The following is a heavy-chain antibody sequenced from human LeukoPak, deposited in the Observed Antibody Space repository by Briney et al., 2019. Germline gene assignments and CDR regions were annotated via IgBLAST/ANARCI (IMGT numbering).Heavy chain of an antibody. CDR1: GGSISSSSYY. J-gene: IGHJ4*02. CDR3: GRLRGELTFDY. D-gene: IGHD1-26*01. V-gene: IGHV4-39*07. Sequence: PSETLPLTCIVSGGSISSSSYYWGWIRQPPGKVLEWIGSIYYSGSTYYNPSLKSRVTISVDTSKNQFSLKLSSVTAADTAVYYCGRLRGELTFDYWGQGTLVTVSS. CDR2: IYYSGST.